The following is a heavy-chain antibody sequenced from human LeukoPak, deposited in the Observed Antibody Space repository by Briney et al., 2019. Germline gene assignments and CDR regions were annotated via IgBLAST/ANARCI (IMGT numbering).Heavy chain of an antibody. Sequence: GGSLRLSCAASGFTFSSHWMSWVRQAPGKGLEWVANIKQDGSEKYYVDSVKGRFTISRDNAKNSLYLQMNSLRAEDTAVYYCARDQFKVVSSSKVRGWAFDIWGQGTMVTVSS. D-gene: IGHD3-22*01. CDR1: GFTFSSHW. CDR2: IKQDGSEK. J-gene: IGHJ3*02. V-gene: IGHV3-7*03. CDR3: ARDQFKVVSSSKVRGWAFDI.